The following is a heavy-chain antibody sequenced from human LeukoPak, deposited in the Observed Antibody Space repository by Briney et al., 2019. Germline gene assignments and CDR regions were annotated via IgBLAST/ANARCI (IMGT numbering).Heavy chain of an antibody. CDR1: GGSISSGGYY. V-gene: IGHV4-31*03. D-gene: IGHD3-3*01. Sequence: KASETLSLTCTVSGGSISSGGYYWSWTRQHPGKGLEWIGYIYYSGSTYYNPSLNSRVTISVDTSKNQFSLKLSSVTAADTAVYYCARVVTIFGVVIIGGTQWFDPWGQGTLVTVSS. CDR2: IYYSGST. J-gene: IGHJ5*02. CDR3: ARVVTIFGVVIIGGTQWFDP.